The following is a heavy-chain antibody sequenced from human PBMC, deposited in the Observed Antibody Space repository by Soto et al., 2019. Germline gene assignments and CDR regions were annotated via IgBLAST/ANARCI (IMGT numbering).Heavy chain of an antibody. V-gene: IGHV3-11*01. CDR2: ISSSGGNI. CDR1: GFTFSDYY. CDR3: AEGSGYDYDAFDI. J-gene: IGHJ3*02. Sequence: PGGSLILSCAASGFTFSDYYMSWFRQAPGKGLEWVSYISSSGGNIYYADSVRGRFTISRDNAKNSLYLQMNSLRAEDTAVHYCAEGSGYDYDAFDIWGQGTMVTVSS. D-gene: IGHD5-12*01.